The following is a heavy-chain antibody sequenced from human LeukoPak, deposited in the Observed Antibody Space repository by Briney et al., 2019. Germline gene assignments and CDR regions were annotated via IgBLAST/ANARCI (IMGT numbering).Heavy chain of an antibody. Sequence: SVKVSCKASGGTFSSYTISWVRQAPGQGLEWMGRIIPILGIANYAQKFQGRVTITADKSTSTAYMELSSLRSEDTAVYYCATLPDIAAAGIPLDYWGQGTLVTVSS. J-gene: IGHJ4*02. CDR1: GGTFSSYT. CDR3: ATLPDIAAAGIPLDY. CDR2: IIPILGIA. V-gene: IGHV1-69*02. D-gene: IGHD6-13*01.